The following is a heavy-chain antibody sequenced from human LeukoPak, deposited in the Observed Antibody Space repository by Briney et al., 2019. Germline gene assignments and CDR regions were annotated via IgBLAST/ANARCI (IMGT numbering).Heavy chain of an antibody. CDR1: GGSFSGYY. D-gene: IGHD4-17*01. V-gene: IGHV4-34*01. CDR2: INHSGST. J-gene: IGHJ4*02. Sequence: SETLSLTCAVYGGSFSGYYWSWIRQPPGKGLEWIGEINHSGSTNYNPSLKSRVTISVDTSKNQFSLKLSSVTAADTAVYYCARGHGYGGYLVFDYWGQGTLVTVSS. CDR3: ARGHGYGGYLVFDY.